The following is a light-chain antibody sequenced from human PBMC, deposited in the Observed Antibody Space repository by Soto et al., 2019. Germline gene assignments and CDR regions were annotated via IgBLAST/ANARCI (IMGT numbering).Light chain of an antibody. V-gene: IGKV3-20*01. Sequence: EIVLTQSPGTLSLSPGERATLTCRASQSVSTWYLAWYQQKPGQAPRLLISSAFNRATGIPDRFSGSGSGTDFTLTISRLEPEDFATYYCQKYNSAPLTFGQGTRLEIK. CDR3: QKYNSAPLT. CDR2: SAF. J-gene: IGKJ5*01. CDR1: QSVSTWY.